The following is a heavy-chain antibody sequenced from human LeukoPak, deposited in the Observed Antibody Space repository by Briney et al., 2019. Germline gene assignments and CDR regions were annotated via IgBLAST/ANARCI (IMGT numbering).Heavy chain of an antibody. J-gene: IGHJ4*02. D-gene: IGHD2-2*01. CDR3: ARGWAPAAILTRRGDY. V-gene: IGHV3-48*03. Sequence: PGGSLRLSCAASGFTFSSYEMNWVRQAPGKGLEWVSYISSSGSTIYYADSVKGRFTISRENAKNSLYLQMNSLRAEDTAVYYCARGWAPAAILTRRGDYWGQGTLVTVSS. CDR2: ISSSGSTI. CDR1: GFTFSSYE.